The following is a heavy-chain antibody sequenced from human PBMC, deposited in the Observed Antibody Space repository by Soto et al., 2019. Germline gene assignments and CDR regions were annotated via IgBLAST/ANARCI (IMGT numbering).Heavy chain of an antibody. D-gene: IGHD3-22*01. CDR2: ISSSSSYI. CDR3: ARMDYYDSSGYDAFDI. CDR1: GFTFSSYS. Sequence: EVQLVESGGGLVKPGGSLRLSCAASGFTFSSYSMNWVRQAPGKGLEWVSSISSSSSYIYYADSVKGRFTISRDNAKNSLDLQMNSLRAEDTAVYSCARMDYYDSSGYDAFDIWGQGTMVTVSS. J-gene: IGHJ3*02. V-gene: IGHV3-21*01.